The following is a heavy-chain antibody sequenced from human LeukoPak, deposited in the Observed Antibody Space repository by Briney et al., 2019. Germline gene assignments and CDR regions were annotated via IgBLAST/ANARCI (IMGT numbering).Heavy chain of an antibody. CDR2: VITSGSP. J-gene: IGHJ3*02. Sequence: SETLSLTRTVSGGSLSNYYWSWIRQPAGKGLEWVGRVITSGSPNYNPSLKSRVTMTVDTSKNQFSLKLSSVTAADTAVYYCASARRFGGVFAFDIGGQGTWVIVSS. D-gene: IGHD3-16*01. CDR3: ASARRFGGVFAFDI. CDR1: GGSLSNYY. V-gene: IGHV4-4*07.